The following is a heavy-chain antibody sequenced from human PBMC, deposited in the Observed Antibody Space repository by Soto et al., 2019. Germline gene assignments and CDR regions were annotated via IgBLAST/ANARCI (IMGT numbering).Heavy chain of an antibody. J-gene: IGHJ6*02. D-gene: IGHD6-19*01. V-gene: IGHV1-18*01. CDR1: GYTFSNYG. CDR3: SRFIMVGGWFDPNYYHGMDV. CDR2: ISGYNGNT. Sequence: ASVKVSCKTSGYTFSNYGINWVRQAPGQGLEWMGWISGYNGNTNYAQTVQGRVTMTTDTSTGTVYMELRSLKSDDTAVYYCSRFIMVGGWFDPNYYHGMDVWGQGTTVTVSS.